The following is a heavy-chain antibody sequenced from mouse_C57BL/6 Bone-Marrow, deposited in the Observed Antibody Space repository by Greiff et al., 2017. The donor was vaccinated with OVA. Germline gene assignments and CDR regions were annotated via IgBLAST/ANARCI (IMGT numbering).Heavy chain of an antibody. CDR2: INPNNGGT. Sequence: EVQLQQSGPELVKPGASVKISCKASGYTFTDYYMNWVKQSHGKSLEWIGDINPNNGGTSYNQKFKGKATLTVDKSSSTAYMELRSLTSEDSAVYYCARLRGSLYFDYCGQGTTLTVSS. D-gene: IGHD1-1*01. J-gene: IGHJ2*01. CDR3: ARLRGSLYFDY. V-gene: IGHV1-26*01. CDR1: GYTFTDYY.